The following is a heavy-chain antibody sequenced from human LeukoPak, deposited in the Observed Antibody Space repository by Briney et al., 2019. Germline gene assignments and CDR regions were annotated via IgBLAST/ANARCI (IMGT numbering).Heavy chain of an antibody. Sequence: PGGSLRLSCAASGFTFSSYGMHWVRQAPGKGLEWVAVISYDGSNKYYADSVKGRFTISRDNSKNTLYLQMNSLRAEDTAVYYCAKDGGYGPFDYWGQGTLVTVSS. CDR1: GFTFSSYG. J-gene: IGHJ4*02. V-gene: IGHV3-30*18. CDR2: ISYDGSNK. CDR3: AKDGGYGPFDY. D-gene: IGHD5-12*01.